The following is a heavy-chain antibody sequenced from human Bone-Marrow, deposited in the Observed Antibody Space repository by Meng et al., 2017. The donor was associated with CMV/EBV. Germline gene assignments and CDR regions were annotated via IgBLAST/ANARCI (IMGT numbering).Heavy chain of an antibody. Sequence: FLAYYMSWIRQAPGNGLEWISYISSSGSTIYYADSVKGRFTISRDNAKNSLYLQMNSLRADDTTVYYCARVGRPYYDFWSGYYALDYWGQGTLVTVSS. CDR2: ISSSGSTI. D-gene: IGHD3-3*01. J-gene: IGHJ4*02. CDR3: ARVGRPYYDFWSGYYALDY. CDR1: FLAYY. V-gene: IGHV3-11*01.